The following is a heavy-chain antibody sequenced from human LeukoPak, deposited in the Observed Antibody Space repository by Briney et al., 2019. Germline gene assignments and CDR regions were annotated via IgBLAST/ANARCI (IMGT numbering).Heavy chain of an antibody. V-gene: IGHV4-4*07. J-gene: IGHJ4*02. CDR1: GDSISSYY. CDR2: IHPSGST. Sequence: SETLSLTCTVSGDSISSYYWSWIRQPAGKGLEWIGRIHPSGSTNYNPSLKSRVTLSVDTSKNQFSLKLSSVTAADTAVYYCARGPPPDFDYWGQGTLVTVSS. CDR3: ARGPPPDFDY.